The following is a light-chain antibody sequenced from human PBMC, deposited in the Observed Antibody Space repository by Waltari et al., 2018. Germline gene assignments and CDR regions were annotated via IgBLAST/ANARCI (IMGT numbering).Light chain of an antibody. Sequence: AIRMTQSPSSFSASTGDRVTITCRASQGISSYLACYQQKPGKAPKILIYAASTLQSGVPSRFSGSGSGTDFTLTISCLQSEDFATYYCQQYYSYPQTFGQGTKVEIK. CDR1: QGISSY. CDR2: AAS. J-gene: IGKJ1*01. V-gene: IGKV1-8*01. CDR3: QQYYSYPQT.